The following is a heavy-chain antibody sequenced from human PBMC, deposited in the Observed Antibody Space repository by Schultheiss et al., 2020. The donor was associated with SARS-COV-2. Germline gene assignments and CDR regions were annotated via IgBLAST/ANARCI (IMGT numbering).Heavy chain of an antibody. D-gene: IGHD1-1*01. CDR3: TREGNGAGDPTDMDV. CDR1: GFTFSNYA. V-gene: IGHV3-30-3*01. Sequence: GESLKISCAASGFTFSNYAMHWVRQAPGKGLEWVAIILDDESKKYYVDSVKGRFTISRDNSKNTLYLQMNSLRTEDTAVYYCTREGNGAGDPTDMDVWGQGTTVTVSS. CDR2: ILDDESKK. J-gene: IGHJ6*02.